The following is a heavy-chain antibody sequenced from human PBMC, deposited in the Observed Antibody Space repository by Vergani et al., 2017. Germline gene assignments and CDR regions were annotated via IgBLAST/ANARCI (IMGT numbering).Heavy chain of an antibody. Sequence: EVQLLESGGDLVQPGGSLRLSCAASGFTFSSYWMSWVRQAPGKGLEWVANIKQDGSEKQYVDSVKGRFTISRDNVRNLVFLEMHDLRVADTAVYHCARPSAPGDYDALDIWGQGTMVTVSS. V-gene: IGHV3-7*01. D-gene: IGHD4-17*01. CDR3: ARPSAPGDYDALDI. J-gene: IGHJ3*02. CDR2: IKQDGSEK. CDR1: GFTFSSYW.